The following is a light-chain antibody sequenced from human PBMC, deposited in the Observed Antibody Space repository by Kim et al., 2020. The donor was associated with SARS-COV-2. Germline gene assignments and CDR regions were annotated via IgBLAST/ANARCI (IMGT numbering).Light chain of an antibody. Sequence: QSVLTQPPSVSGAPGQRVTISCTGSSSNIGAGYDVPWYQQLPGTAPKLLIYGNSNRPSGVPDRFSGSKSGTSASLAITGLQAEDEADYYCQSYDSLSGWVFGGGTQLTVL. CDR3: QSYDSLSGWV. CDR2: GNS. CDR1: SSNIGAGYD. V-gene: IGLV1-40*01. J-gene: IGLJ3*02.